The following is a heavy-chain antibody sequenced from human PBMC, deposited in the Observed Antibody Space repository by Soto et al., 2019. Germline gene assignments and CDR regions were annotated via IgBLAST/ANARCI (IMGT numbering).Heavy chain of an antibody. CDR1: GDTFNFYS. D-gene: IGHD3-10*01. CDR3: AWIYGSGYRAYDY. CDR2: VNPIVSMS. Sequence: QVQLVQSGAEVKRPGSSVKVSCKASGDTFNFYSINWVRQAPGLGLEWMGRVNPIVSMSNYAQKFQGRVTMTADKTTSTAYTELNRLRLEDTAIYFLAWIYGSGYRAYDYWGQGALVTVSS. V-gene: IGHV1-69*02. J-gene: IGHJ4*02.